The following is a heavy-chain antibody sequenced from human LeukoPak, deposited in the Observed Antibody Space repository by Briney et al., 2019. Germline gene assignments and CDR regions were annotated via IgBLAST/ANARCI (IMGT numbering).Heavy chain of an antibody. V-gene: IGHV1-69*15. D-gene: IGHD6-13*01. CDR2: IIPIFGTA. J-gene: IGHJ6*03. CDR3: ARDDSSSFGYYYYMDV. CDR1: GGTFSSYA. Sequence: GSSVKVSYKASGGTFSSYAISWVRQAPGQGLEWMGRIIPIFGTANYAQKFQGRVTITADESTSTAYMELSSLRSEDTAMYYCARDDSSSFGYYYYMDVWGKGTTVTVSS.